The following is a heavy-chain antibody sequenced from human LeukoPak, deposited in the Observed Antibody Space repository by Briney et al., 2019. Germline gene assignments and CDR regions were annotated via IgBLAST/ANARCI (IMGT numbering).Heavy chain of an antibody. V-gene: IGHV1-69*06. CDR2: IIPIFGTA. D-gene: IGHD5-24*01. J-gene: IGHJ4*02. Sequence: SVKVSCKASGGTFSSYAISWVRQAPGQGLEWMGGIIPIFGTANYAQKFQGRVTITADKSTSTAYMELSSLRSEDTAVYYCARAVGYGYNLWFDYWGQGTLVTVSS. CDR1: GGTFSSYA. CDR3: ARAVGYGYNLWFDY.